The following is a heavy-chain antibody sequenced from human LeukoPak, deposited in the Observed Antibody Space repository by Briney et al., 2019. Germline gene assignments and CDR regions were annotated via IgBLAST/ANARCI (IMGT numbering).Heavy chain of an antibody. CDR3: ARHDFGVYDFSAFDI. CDR2: IYYSGST. CDR1: GGSVSSGSYY. D-gene: IGHD5/OR15-5a*01. V-gene: IGHV4-61*01. J-gene: IGHJ3*02. Sequence: SSETLSLTCTVSGGSVSSGSYYWSWIRQPPGKGLEWIGYIYYSGSTNYNPSLKSRVSVSVDTSKNQFSLDLRSVTAADTALYYCARHDFGVYDFSAFDIWGQGTLIRVSS.